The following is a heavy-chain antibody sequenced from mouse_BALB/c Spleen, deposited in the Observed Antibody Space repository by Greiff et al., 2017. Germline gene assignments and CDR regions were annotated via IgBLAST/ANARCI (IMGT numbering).Heavy chain of an antibody. CDR2: IYWDDDK. CDR3: ARSYGNGAWFAY. J-gene: IGHJ3*01. CDR1: GFSLSTSGMG. Sequence: QVQLQQSGPGILQPSQTLSLTCSFSGFSLSTSGMGVSWIRQPSGKGLEWLAHIYWDDDKRYNPSLKSRLTISKDTSSNQVFLKITSVDTADTATYYCARSYGNGAWFAYWGQGTLVTVSA. V-gene: IGHV8-12*01. D-gene: IGHD2-1*01.